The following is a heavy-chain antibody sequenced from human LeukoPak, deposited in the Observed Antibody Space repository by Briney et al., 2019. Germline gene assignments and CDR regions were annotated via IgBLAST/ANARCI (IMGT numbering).Heavy chain of an antibody. D-gene: IGHD2-2*01. V-gene: IGHV4-34*01. J-gene: IGHJ3*02. CDR2: INHSGST. CDR3: ARGSVVAKSIPYAFDI. Sequence: SETLSLTCAVYGGSSSGYYWSWIRQPPGKGLEWIGEINHSGSTNYNPSLKSRVTISVDTSKNQFSLKLSSVTAADTAVYYCARGSVVAKSIPYAFDIWGQGTMVTVSS. CDR1: GGSSSGYY.